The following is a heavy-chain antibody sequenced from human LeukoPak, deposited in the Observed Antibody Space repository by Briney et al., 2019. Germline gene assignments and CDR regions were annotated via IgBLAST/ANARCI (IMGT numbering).Heavy chain of an antibody. CDR3: AKPSAYCGGDCYSDYFDY. CDR2: IRGSGGST. Sequence: GGSLRLSCAASGFTFSSYAMSWVRQAPGKGLEWVSAIRGSGGSTYYADSVKGRFTISRDNSKNTLYLQMNSLRAEDTAVYYCAKPSAYCGGDCYSDYFDYWGQGTLVTVSS. CDR1: GFTFSSYA. J-gene: IGHJ4*02. V-gene: IGHV3-23*01. D-gene: IGHD2-21*02.